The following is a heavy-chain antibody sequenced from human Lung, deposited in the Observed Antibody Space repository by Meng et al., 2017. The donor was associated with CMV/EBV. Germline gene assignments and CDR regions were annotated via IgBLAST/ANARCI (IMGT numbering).Heavy chain of an antibody. V-gene: IGHV1-18*01. CDR2: ISAYNGNT. D-gene: IGHD3-3*01. CDR1: GYTFTSYG. CDR3: ARVRYYDCWSGYFNGMDV. Sequence: ASVKVSCKASGYTFTSYGISWVRQAPGQGLEWMGWISAYNGNTNYAQKLQGRVTMTTDTSTSTAYMELRSLRSDDTAVYYCARVRYYDCWSGYFNGMDVWGQGXTVTVSS. J-gene: IGHJ6*02.